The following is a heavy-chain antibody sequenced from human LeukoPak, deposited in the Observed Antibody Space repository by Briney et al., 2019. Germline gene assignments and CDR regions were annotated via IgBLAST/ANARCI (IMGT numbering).Heavy chain of an antibody. CDR2: IYTSGST. CDR1: GGSISSGGFS. Sequence: SSETLSLTCAVSGGSISSGGFSCSWIRQPAGKGLEWIGRIYTSGSTNYNPSLKSRVTMSVDTSKNQFSLKLSSVTAADTAVYYCARDHDFWSGYSNWGQGTLVTVSS. J-gene: IGHJ4*02. D-gene: IGHD3-3*01. V-gene: IGHV4-61*02. CDR3: ARDHDFWSGYSN.